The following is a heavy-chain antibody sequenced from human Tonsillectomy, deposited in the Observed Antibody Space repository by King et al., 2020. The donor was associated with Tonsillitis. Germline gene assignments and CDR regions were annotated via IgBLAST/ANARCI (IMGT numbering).Heavy chain of an antibody. D-gene: IGHD1-1*01. CDR2: ISNAGNTR. Sequence: VQLVESGGGVVQPGRSLRLSCAASGFSFSSYTMHWVRQTPGKGLEWVAVISNAGNTRFYADSVKGRFTISRDNSNNRLHLQMNSLTAEDTAVYYCARSTTGDPSPFDSRGQGTLVTVTS. CDR3: ARSTTGDPSPFDS. V-gene: IGHV3-30-3*01. CDR1: GFSFSSYT. J-gene: IGHJ4*02.